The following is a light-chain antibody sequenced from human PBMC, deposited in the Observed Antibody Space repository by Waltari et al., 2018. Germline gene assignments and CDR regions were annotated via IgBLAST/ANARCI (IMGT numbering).Light chain of an antibody. CDR2: EVS. Sequence: QSALTQPASVSGSPGQSITISCTGTSSYVGSYNLFSWYQQHPGKAPKLMIYEVSKRPSGVSNRFSGSKSGNTASLTISGLQAEDEADYYCCSYAGSSTHVVFGGGTKLTVL. CDR3: CSYAGSSTHVV. CDR1: SSYVGSYNL. V-gene: IGLV2-23*02. J-gene: IGLJ2*01.